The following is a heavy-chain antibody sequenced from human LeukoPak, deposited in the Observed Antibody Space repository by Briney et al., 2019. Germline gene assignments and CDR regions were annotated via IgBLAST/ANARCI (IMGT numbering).Heavy chain of an antibody. D-gene: IGHD3-22*01. J-gene: IGHJ1*01. Sequence: SVKVSCKASGGTFSSYAISWVRQAPGQGLEWMGRIIPIFGTANYAQKFQGRVTITAYKSTSTAYMELSSLRSEDTAVYYCAREGGYDSSGYYPEYFQHWGQGTLVTVSS. V-gene: IGHV1-69*06. CDR1: GGTFSSYA. CDR3: AREGGYDSSGYYPEYFQH. CDR2: IIPIFGTA.